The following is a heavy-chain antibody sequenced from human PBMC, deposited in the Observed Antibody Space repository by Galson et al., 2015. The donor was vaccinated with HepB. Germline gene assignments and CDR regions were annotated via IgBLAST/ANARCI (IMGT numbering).Heavy chain of an antibody. CDR2: INVGNGNT. CDR1: GYTFTSYA. V-gene: IGHV1-3*01. D-gene: IGHD3-16*01. Sequence: SVKVSCKASGYTFTSYAMHWVRQAPGQRLEWMGWINVGNGNTKYSQKFQGRVTITRDTSASTAYMELSSLRSEDTAVYYCARDLGVANWFDPWGQGTLVTVSS. J-gene: IGHJ5*02. CDR3: ARDLGVANWFDP.